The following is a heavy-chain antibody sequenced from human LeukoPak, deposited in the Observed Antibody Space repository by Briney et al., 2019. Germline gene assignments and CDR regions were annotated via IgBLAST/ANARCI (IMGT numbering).Heavy chain of an antibody. D-gene: IGHD3-3*01. CDR2: INPNSGGT. CDR1: GYTFTGYY. CDR3: ARSTPVTIFGVDAYYMDV. J-gene: IGHJ6*03. Sequence: ASVKVSCKASGYTFTGYYMHWVRQAPGQGLEWMGWINPNSGGTNYAQKFQGRVTMTRDKSISTAYMELSRLRSDDTAVYYCARSTPVTIFGVDAYYMDVWGKGTTVTVSS. V-gene: IGHV1-2*02.